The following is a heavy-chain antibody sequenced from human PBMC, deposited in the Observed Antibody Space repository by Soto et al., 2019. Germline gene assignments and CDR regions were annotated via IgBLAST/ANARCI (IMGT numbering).Heavy chain of an antibody. D-gene: IGHD4-17*01. Sequence: ASVKVSCKASGYTFTSYGISWVRQAPGQGLEWMGWISAYNGNTNYAQNLQGRVTMTTDTSTSTAYMELRSLRSDDTAVYYCATRTRGLRANYYGMDVWGQGTTVTVSS. CDR2: ISAYNGNT. CDR1: GYTFTSYG. V-gene: IGHV1-18*01. J-gene: IGHJ6*02. CDR3: ATRTRGLRANYYGMDV.